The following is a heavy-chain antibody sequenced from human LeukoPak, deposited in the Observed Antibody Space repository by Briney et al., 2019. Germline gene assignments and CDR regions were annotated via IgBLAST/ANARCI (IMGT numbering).Heavy chain of an antibody. CDR3: ARELWFVNAPGSWLDP. CDR2: IFRSGPS. Sequence: SETLSLTCAVSGDSISSGDYSWSWLRQPSGKGLEWIGYIFRSGPSYYNPSLKSRVTTSVDKSKNQFSLRLTSVTAADTAVYYCARELWFVNAPGSWLDPWGQGTLVTVSS. D-gene: IGHD3-10*01. CDR1: GDSISSGDYS. J-gene: IGHJ5*02. V-gene: IGHV4-30-2*01.